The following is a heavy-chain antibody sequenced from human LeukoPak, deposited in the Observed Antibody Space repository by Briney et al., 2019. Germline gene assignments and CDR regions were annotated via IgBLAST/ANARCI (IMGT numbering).Heavy chain of an antibody. CDR2: INQDGSEI. CDR3: ARRGTSSSWAHFDY. Sequence: GGSLRLSCAASGFIFSTYWLTWVRQAPGKGLEWVANINQDGSEIYYVDSVQGRFTTSRDNVDNSLYLQMNSLGAEDTAVYYCARRGTSSSWAHFDYWGQGTLVTVSS. J-gene: IGHJ4*02. CDR1: GFIFSTYW. D-gene: IGHD6-13*01. V-gene: IGHV3-7*05.